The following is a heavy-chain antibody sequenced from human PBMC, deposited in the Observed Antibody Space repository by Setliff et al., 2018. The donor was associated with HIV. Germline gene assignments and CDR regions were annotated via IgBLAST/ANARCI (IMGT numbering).Heavy chain of an antibody. CDR2: IWFDGTDK. V-gene: IGHV3-33*01. CDR1: GFTFNNYG. D-gene: IGHD1-26*01. J-gene: IGHJ4*02. CDR3: ARGVGPTWLVY. Sequence: GGSLRLSCAASGFTFNNYGIHWVRQAPGKGLEWVAVIWFDGTDKYYADSVKGRFTVSGDISRNTLYLQMTSLRAEDTAVYYCARGVGPTWLVYWGRGTLVTVSS.